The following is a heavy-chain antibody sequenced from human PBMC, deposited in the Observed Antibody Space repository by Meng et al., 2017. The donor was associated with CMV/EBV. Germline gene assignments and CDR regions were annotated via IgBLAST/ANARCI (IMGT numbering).Heavy chain of an antibody. D-gene: IGHD6-19*01. Sequence: YTFTGYYMHWVRQAPGQGLEWMGWINLNSGGTNYAQKFQGRVTMTRDTSISTAYMELSRLRSDDTAVYYCARFSTPWYSSGFDFDYWGQGTLVTVSS. CDR3: ARFSTPWYSSGFDFDY. V-gene: IGHV1-2*02. CDR2: INLNSGGT. J-gene: IGHJ4*02. CDR1: YTFTGYY.